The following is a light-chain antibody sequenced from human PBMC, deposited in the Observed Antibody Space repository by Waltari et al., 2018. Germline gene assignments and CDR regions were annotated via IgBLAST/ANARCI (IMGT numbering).Light chain of an antibody. CDR1: QSVGGN. Sequence: EIVLTQSPATLPLSPGQRGTLSCRASQSVGGNLAWYQQKPGQAPRLLIYDASNRATGIPARFSGSGSGTDFTLTISSLEPEDFAVYYCQQRRTWPSITFGQGTRLDI. CDR2: DAS. J-gene: IGKJ5*01. V-gene: IGKV3-11*01. CDR3: QQRRTWPSIT.